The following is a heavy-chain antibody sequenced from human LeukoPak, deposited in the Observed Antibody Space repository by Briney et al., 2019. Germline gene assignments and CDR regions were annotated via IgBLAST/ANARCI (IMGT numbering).Heavy chain of an antibody. J-gene: IGHJ6*02. Sequence: GGSLRLSCAASRFSFSDYTMSWVRQLPGKGLEWVSGIRHSGVDSSYADSVKGRFTISRDNSKNMLYLQMNSLRAEDSAVYYCVSLDGVYYYHMDVWGQGTTVIVSS. CDR1: RFSFSDYT. D-gene: IGHD3/OR15-3a*01. CDR2: IRHSGVDS. V-gene: IGHV3-23*01. CDR3: VSLDGVYYYHMDV.